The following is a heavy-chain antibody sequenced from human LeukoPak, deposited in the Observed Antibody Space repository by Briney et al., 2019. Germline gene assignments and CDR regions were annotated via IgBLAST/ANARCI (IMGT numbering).Heavy chain of an antibody. J-gene: IGHJ3*02. CDR2: ISGSGDGT. CDR3: TKDIVVVVAATLLAFDI. V-gene: IGHV3-23*01. D-gene: IGHD2-15*01. Sequence: GGSLRLSCAASGFTFSSYEMNWVRQAPGKGLEWVSAISGSGDGTYYADSVKGRFTISRDNSKNTLYLEMNSPRAEDTAVYYCTKDIVVVVAATLLAFDIWGQGTMVTVSS. CDR1: GFTFSSYE.